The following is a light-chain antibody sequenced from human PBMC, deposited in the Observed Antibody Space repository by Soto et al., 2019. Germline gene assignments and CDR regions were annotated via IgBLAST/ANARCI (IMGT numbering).Light chain of an antibody. Sequence: EIVLTQSPATLSLSPGERATLSCRASQIVSNYLAWYQEKPGQAPRLLIYGASSRATGIPDRFSGRGSGTDFTLTISRLEPEDFAVYYCQQYGSSPPSSTFGQGTRLEIK. V-gene: IGKV3-20*01. CDR3: QQYGSSPPSST. CDR2: GAS. J-gene: IGKJ5*01. CDR1: QIVSNY.